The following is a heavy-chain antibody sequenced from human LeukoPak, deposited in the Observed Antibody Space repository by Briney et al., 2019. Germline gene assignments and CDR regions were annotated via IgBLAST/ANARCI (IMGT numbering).Heavy chain of an antibody. Sequence: KPSETLSLTCSVSGDSISRSDSYWDWIRQPPWKGLEWIGTIYYSGRTYYSPSLNSRVTMSVDTSSNQFSLNLRSVTAADTAVYYCARRRYYDGSGYLEWGQGTLLSVSS. V-gene: IGHV4-39*01. J-gene: IGHJ1*01. CDR3: ARRRYYDGSGYLE. CDR1: GDSISRSDSY. CDR2: IYYSGRT. D-gene: IGHD3-22*01.